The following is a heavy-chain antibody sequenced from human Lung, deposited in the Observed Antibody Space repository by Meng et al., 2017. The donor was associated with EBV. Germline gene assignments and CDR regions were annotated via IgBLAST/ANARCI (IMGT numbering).Heavy chain of an antibody. CDR1: GSTFTRYA. D-gene: IGHD2-15*01. J-gene: IGHJ4*02. Sequence: VISGYVLMEARVVVEVSRKAFGSTFTRYAMKWGRQAPGQGLEWMGWINTNTGNPTYAQGFTGRFVFSLDTAVSTAYLQISSLKGADTAVYYCARLYCSGGSCYTIDYWGQGTLVTVSS. V-gene: IGHV7-4-1*02. CDR2: INTNTGNP. CDR3: ARLYCSGGSCYTIDY.